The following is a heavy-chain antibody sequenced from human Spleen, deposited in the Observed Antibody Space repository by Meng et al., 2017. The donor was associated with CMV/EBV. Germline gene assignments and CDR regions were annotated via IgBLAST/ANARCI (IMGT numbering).Heavy chain of an antibody. CDR3: ARGTYYFDRDDFGAY. CDR2: ILHDGST. Sequence: VYGGSFSGYYWSWIRQTPGTGLEWIGEILHDGSTKYNPSLKSRVTISVDTSKNQFSLRLNSVTAADTAMYYCARGTYYFDRDDFGAYWGPGTLVTVSS. J-gene: IGHJ4*02. V-gene: IGHV4-34*01. CDR1: GGSFSGYY. D-gene: IGHD3-22*01.